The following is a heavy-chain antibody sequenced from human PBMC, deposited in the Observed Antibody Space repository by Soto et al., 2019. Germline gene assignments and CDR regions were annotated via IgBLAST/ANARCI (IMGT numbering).Heavy chain of an antibody. CDR1: GGTFSSYT. CDR3: AGEVRWLLYYFDY. J-gene: IGHJ4*02. V-gene: IGHV1-69*08. CDR2: IIPILGIA. Sequence: QVQLVQSGAEVKKPGSSVKVSCKASGGTFSSYTISWVRQAPGQGLEWMGRIIPILGIANYAQKFQGRVTITADKSTSTAYMELSSLRSEDTAVYYCAGEVRWLLYYFDYWGQGTLVTVSS. D-gene: IGHD5-12*01.